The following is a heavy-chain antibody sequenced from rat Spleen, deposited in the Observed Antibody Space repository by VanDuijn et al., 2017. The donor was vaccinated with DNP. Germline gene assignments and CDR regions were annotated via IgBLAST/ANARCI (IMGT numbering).Heavy chain of an antibody. CDR3: ASQGTIAAMAFGS. Sequence: EVQLVESGGGLLQPGRSLRLSCAASGFTFSAYNMAWVRQAPKKALEWVATITYDGSRTYYRDSVKGRFTISRANSKSTLFLQMDSLRSEDTATYYCASQGTIAAMAFGSWGQGTLVTVSS. CDR1: GFTFSAYN. D-gene: IGHD1-2*01. CDR2: ITYDGSRT. J-gene: IGHJ3*01. V-gene: IGHV5-7*01.